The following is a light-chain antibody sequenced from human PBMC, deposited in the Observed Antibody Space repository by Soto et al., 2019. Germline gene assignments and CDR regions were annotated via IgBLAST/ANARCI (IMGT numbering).Light chain of an antibody. V-gene: IGLV2-14*01. J-gene: IGLJ2*01. Sequence: QSALTQPASVSGSLGQSITISCTGTSSDVGAYNYVSWYQQHPDKAPKLLIFEVTNRPSGVSGRFSGSMSGITASLSISGLQPEDEADYYCTSYSSSSPVLFGGGTKLTVL. CDR3: TSYSSSSPVL. CDR1: SSDVGAYNY. CDR2: EVT.